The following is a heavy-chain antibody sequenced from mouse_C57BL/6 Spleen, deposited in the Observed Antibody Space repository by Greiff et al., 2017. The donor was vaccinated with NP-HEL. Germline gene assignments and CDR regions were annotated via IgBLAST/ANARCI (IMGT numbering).Heavy chain of an antibody. CDR3: ARQNYYGSSYRGYFDV. CDR1: GFTFSSYG. V-gene: IGHV5-6*01. Sequence: EVQRVESGGDLVKPGGSLKLSCAASGFTFSSYGMSWVRQTPDKRLEWVATISSGGSYTYYPDSVKGRFTISRDNAKNTLYLQMSSLKSEDTAMYYCARQNYYGSSYRGYFDVWGTGTTVTVSS. J-gene: IGHJ1*03. CDR2: ISSGGSYT. D-gene: IGHD1-1*01.